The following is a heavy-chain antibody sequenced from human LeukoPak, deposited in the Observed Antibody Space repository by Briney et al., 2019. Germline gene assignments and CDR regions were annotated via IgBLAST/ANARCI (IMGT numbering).Heavy chain of an antibody. V-gene: IGHV4-38-2*02. CDR1: GYSISSGYY. J-gene: IGHJ4*02. CDR3: AREESIGRYQFLHDS. Sequence: SETPSLTCTVSGYSISSGYYWGWIRQPPGKGLEWIGGIYHSGRTFYNPSLKSRVTISVDTSKNQFSLKLSSVTAADTAVYYCAREESIGRYQFLHDSWGQGTLVTVPS. D-gene: IGHD1-26*01. CDR2: IYHSGRT.